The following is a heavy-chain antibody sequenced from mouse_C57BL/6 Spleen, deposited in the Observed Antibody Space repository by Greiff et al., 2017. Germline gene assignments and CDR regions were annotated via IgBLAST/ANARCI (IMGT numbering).Heavy chain of an antibody. Sequence: QVQLQQSGTELVKPGASVKLSCKASGYTFTSYWMHWVKQRPGQGLEWIGNINPCNGGTNYNEKFKSKATLTVDKSSSTAYMQLSSLTSEDSAVYYCARDDGNDWYFDVWGTGTTVTVSS. CDR3: ARDDGNDWYFDV. J-gene: IGHJ1*03. CDR2: INPCNGGT. D-gene: IGHD2-1*01. V-gene: IGHV1-53*01. CDR1: GYTFTSYW.